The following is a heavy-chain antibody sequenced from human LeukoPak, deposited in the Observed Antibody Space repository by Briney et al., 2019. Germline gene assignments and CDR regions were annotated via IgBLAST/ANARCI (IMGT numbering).Heavy chain of an antibody. Sequence: PSETLSLTCTVSGGSISSSSYYWGWIRQPPGKGLEWIGSIYYSGSTYYNPSLKSRVTISVDTSKNQFSLKLSSVTAADTAVYYCARRSRDFWSGYSDYWGQGTLVTVSS. CDR2: IYYSGST. V-gene: IGHV4-39*01. J-gene: IGHJ4*02. CDR1: GGSISSSSYY. CDR3: ARRSRDFWSGYSDY. D-gene: IGHD3-3*01.